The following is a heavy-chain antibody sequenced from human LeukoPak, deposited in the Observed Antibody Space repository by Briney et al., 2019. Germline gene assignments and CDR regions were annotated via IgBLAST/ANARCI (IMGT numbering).Heavy chain of an antibody. CDR1: GFTVSRNY. CDR2: IYSGGST. V-gene: IGHV3-53*01. J-gene: IGHJ4*02. CDR3: AGEGGYVFDY. Sequence: GGSLRLSCAVSGFTVSRNYMSWVRQAPGKGLEWVSVIYSGGSTDYADSVKGRFTISRDNSKNTVYLQMNSLRPEDTAMYYCAGEGGYVFDYWGQGTLVTVSS. D-gene: IGHD5-12*01.